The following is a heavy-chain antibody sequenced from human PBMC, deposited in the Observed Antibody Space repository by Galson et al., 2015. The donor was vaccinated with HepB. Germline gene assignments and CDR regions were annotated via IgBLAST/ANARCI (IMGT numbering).Heavy chain of an antibody. CDR3: AREGLERTEGKRFTSGGQKTYFYYGMDV. CDR2: ISPYNGNT. CDR1: GYIFTNYG. D-gene: IGHD3-16*01. Sequence: SVKVSCKASGYIFTNYGISWVRQAPGQGLEWMGWISPYNGNTIYAQNLQGRVTMTTATSTTTAYMELRSLRFDDTAVYYCAREGLERTEGKRFTSGGQKTYFYYGMDVWGQGTTVTVSS. J-gene: IGHJ6*02. V-gene: IGHV1-18*04.